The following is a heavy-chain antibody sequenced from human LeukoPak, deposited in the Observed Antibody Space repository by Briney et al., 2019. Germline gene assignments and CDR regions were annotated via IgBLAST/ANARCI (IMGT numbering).Heavy chain of an antibody. D-gene: IGHD3-10*01. J-gene: IGHJ4*02. CDR2: IIPIFGTA. CDR3: AARYYYGSGSYYNEPSFDY. V-gene: IGHV1-69*13. CDR1: GGTFSSYA. Sequence: SVKVSCKASGGTFSSYAISWVRQAPGQGLEWMGGIIPIFGTANYAQKFQGGVTITADESTSTAYMELSSLRSEDTAVYYCAARYYYGSGSYYNEPSFDYWGQGTLVTVSS.